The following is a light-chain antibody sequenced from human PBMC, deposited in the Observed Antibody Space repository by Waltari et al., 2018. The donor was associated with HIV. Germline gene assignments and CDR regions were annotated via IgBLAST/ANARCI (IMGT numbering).Light chain of an antibody. V-gene: IGLV1-44*01. CDR3: AAWDDSLNGYV. CDR2: GDD. J-gene: IGLJ1*01. CDR1: SSNIGSNS. Sequence: QSVLTQPPSASGTPGQRVTISCSGSSSNIGSNSVNWYQHLPGTAPKLLIYGDDQRPSGVPDRFSGSKSGTSASLAISGPQSEDEAVYFCAAWDDSLNGYVFGAGTKVTVL.